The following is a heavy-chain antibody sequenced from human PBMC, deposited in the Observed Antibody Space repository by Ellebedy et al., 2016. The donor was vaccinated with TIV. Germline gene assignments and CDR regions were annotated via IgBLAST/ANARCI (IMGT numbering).Heavy chain of an antibody. D-gene: IGHD3-22*01. Sequence: GESLKISCAVSGSTFGGYWMHWVRQAPGKGLVWVSRITTNDENYADSVKGRFTVSRDNAKNRVYLQMNSLRAEDTAVYYCGRILGGSGSRSEAIDYWGQGSLVIVSS. V-gene: IGHV3-74*01. J-gene: IGHJ4*02. CDR2: ITTNDE. CDR1: GSTFGGYW. CDR3: GRILGGSGSRSEAIDY.